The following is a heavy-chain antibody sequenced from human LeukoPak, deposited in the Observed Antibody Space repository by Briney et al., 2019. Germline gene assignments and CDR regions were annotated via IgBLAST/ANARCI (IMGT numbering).Heavy chain of an antibody. CDR3: TTAPEPRQWLAVGSFDI. CDR1: GFTFSNAW. J-gene: IGHJ3*02. V-gene: IGHV3-15*01. Sequence: PGGSLRLSCAASGFTFSNAWMSWVRQAPGKGLEWGGRIKSKTDGGTTDYAAPVKGRFTISRDDSKNTLYLQMNSLKTEDTAVYYCTTAPEPRQWLAVGSFDIWGQGTMVTVSS. D-gene: IGHD1-14*01. CDR2: IKSKTDGGTT.